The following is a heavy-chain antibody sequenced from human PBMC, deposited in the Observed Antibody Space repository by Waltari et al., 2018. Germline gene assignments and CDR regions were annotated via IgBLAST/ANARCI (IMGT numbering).Heavy chain of an antibody. CDR1: GFNFGNYA. D-gene: IGHD6-13*01. Sequence: QVQLVESGGGVVQPGRSLRLSCATSGFNFGNYAMHWVRQAPGKGLEWVAVISYDGSKEYYADSVKGRFTISRDKSKNTLFLQMNSLISVDTAIYYCARAYTSSSGLLWLSAADCWGQGTLVTVSS. V-gene: IGHV3-30-3*01. CDR2: ISYDGSKE. CDR3: ARAYTSSSGLLWLSAADC. J-gene: IGHJ4*02.